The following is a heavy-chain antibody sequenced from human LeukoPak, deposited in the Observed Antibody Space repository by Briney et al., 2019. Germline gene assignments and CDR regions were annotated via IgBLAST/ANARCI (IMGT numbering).Heavy chain of an antibody. CDR1: GGSISSSSYY. V-gene: IGHV4-39*07. J-gene: IGHJ6*03. CDR3: ARGNYGSGSSSHYYYYMDV. D-gene: IGHD3-10*01. CDR2: IYYSGST. Sequence: PSETLSLTCTVSGGSISSSSYYWGWSRQPPGKGLEWIGSIYYSGSTYYNPSLKSRVTISVDTSKNQFSLKLSSVTAADTAVYYCARGNYGSGSSSHYYYYMDVWGKGTTVTVSS.